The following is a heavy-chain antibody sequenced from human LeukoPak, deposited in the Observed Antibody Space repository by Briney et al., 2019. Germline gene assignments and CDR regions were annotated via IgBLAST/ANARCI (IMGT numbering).Heavy chain of an antibody. D-gene: IGHD3-22*01. V-gene: IGHV3-30*02. CDR3: ARAITYYYDSSGYGFDY. CDR1: GFTFSSYG. J-gene: IGHJ4*02. CDR2: IRYDGSNK. Sequence: PGGSLRLSCAASGFTFSSYGMHWVRQAPGKGLEWVAFIRYDGSNKYYADSVKGRFTISRDNSKNTLYLQMNSLRAEDTAVYYCARAITYYYDSSGYGFDYWGQGTLVTVSS.